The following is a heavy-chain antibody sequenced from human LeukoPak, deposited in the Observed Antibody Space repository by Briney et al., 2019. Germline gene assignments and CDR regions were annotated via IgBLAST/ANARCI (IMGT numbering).Heavy chain of an antibody. CDR2: ISASNGNT. Sequence: GASVKVSCKASGYSFTGYFIHWVRQAPGQGLEWVGWISASNGNTNYAQKLQGRVTMTTDTSTSTAYVELRSLRSDDTAVYYCARYPLSYTSNWHYYFDYWGQGTLLTVSS. D-gene: IGHD1-7*01. CDR1: GYSFTGYF. V-gene: IGHV1-18*04. J-gene: IGHJ4*02. CDR3: ARYPLSYTSNWHYYFDY.